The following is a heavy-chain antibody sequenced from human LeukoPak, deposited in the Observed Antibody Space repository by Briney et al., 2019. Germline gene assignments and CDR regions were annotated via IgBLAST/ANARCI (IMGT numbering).Heavy chain of an antibody. D-gene: IGHD6-13*01. CDR3: ARVAAAGGVYYYYMDV. Sequence: ASVKVSCKASGYTFTGYYMHWVRQAPGQGLEWMGWINPNSGGTNYAQKFQGRVTVTRDTSISTAYMELSRLRSDDTAVYYCARVAAAGGVYYYYMDVWGKGTTVIVSS. V-gene: IGHV1-2*02. CDR1: GYTFTGYY. CDR2: INPNSGGT. J-gene: IGHJ6*03.